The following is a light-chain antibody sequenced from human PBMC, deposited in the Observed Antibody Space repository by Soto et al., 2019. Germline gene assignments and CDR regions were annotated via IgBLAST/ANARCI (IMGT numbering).Light chain of an antibody. CDR2: DST. CDR1: QSIHTS. J-gene: IGKJ5*01. CDR3: QQRNVWPPIT. V-gene: IGKV3-11*01. Sequence: EIALTQSPGTLSLSPGEIATLSFRASQSIHTSLAWYQQKSGKPPRLVIYDSTLRANGVPDRFGGSRSGTEFTLTINSLEPEDFAVYYCQQRNVWPPITFGQGTRLEI.